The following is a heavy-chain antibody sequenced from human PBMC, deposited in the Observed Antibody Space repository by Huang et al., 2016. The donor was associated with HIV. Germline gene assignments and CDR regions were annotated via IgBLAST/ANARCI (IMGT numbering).Heavy chain of an antibody. D-gene: IGHD4-17*01. CDR3: ARGQLGSYGDYDVLY. CDR2: VIPRFGTP. V-gene: IGHV1-69*13. J-gene: IGHJ4*02. Sequence: QVQLVQSGAEVKTPGSSVKVSCKASGGTFSKYAISWVRQDPGQGLEWMGGVIPRFGTPNYERKFQGRVTITADDSTSTTYVEVSSLRSEDTALYYCARGQLGSYGDYDVLYWGQGTLVTVSS. CDR1: GGTFSKYA.